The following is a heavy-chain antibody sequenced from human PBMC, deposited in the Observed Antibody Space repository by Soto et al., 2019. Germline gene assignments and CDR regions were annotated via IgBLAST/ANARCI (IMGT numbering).Heavy chain of an antibody. Sequence: GSLRLSCAASGFTFSSYWMHWVRQAPGKGLVWVSRVNGDGSSTNYADSVKGRFTISRDNAKNTLYLQMNSLRAEDTAVYYCARGGSIVSRGFDFWGQGTLVTVSS. D-gene: IGHD6-6*01. V-gene: IGHV3-74*01. J-gene: IGHJ4*02. CDR2: VNGDGSST. CDR1: GFTFSSYW. CDR3: ARGGSIVSRGFDF.